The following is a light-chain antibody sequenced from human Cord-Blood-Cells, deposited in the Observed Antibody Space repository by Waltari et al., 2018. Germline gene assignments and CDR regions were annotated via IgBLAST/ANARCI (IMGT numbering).Light chain of an antibody. Sequence: DIQMAASPSCLSASVGHRVPITCRGSQSICSYLNWYQQKPGKAPKLLIYAAHSLQSGVASRFRGSGSAKDLTLTSSSLQPEDCATYYCQRSYSTPRTCGQGTKVEIK. CDR3: QRSYSTPRT. J-gene: IGKJ1*01. CDR2: AAH. CDR1: QSICSY. V-gene: IGKV1-39*01.